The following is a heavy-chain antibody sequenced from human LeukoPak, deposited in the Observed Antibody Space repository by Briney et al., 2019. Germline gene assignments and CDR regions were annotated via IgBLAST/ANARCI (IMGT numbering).Heavy chain of an antibody. D-gene: IGHD6-19*01. CDR3: ARGTTGWYGWFDP. V-gene: IGHV5-51*01. J-gene: IGHJ5*02. Sequence: GESLKISCEGSGYSFTSYWISWVRQMPGKGLEWMGIIFPGDSDTRYSPSFQGQVTISADKSTSTAYLQWTSLKASDTAMYYCARGTTGWYGWFDPWGQGTLVTVSS. CDR1: GYSFTSYW. CDR2: IFPGDSDT.